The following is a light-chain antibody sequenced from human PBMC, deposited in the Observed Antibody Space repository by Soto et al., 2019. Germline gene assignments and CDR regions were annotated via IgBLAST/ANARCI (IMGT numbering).Light chain of an antibody. CDR1: SSDIGSYNY. V-gene: IGLV2-14*01. J-gene: IGLJ1*01. CDR2: EVR. CDR3: ISYRGSDTSYV. Sequence: QSVLTQLASVPGSPGQSITISCTGTSSDIGSYNYVAWYQQFPGKTPKLIIYEVRNRPSGVSFRFSGSKSGNTASLTISGLQAEDEADYYCISYRGSDTSYVFGTGTKLTVL.